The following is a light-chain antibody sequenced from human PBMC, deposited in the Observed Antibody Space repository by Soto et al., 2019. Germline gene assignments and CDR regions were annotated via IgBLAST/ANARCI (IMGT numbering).Light chain of an antibody. CDR1: QGISNY. V-gene: IGKV1-27*01. Sequence: DIQMTQSPSSLSASVGDRVTIICRASQGISNYLAWYQQKPGKVPKLLIYAASTLQSGVPSRFSGGGSGADFTLTISSLQPEDVATYYCQKYNSAPYTFGQGTKLEIK. CDR2: AAS. J-gene: IGKJ2*01. CDR3: QKYNSAPYT.